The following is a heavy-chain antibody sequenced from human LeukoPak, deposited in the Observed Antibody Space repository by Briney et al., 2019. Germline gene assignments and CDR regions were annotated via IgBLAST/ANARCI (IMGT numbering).Heavy chain of an antibody. CDR2: ISYDGSNK. Sequence: GGSLRLSCAASGFTFSSYAMHWVRQAPGKGLEWVAVISYDGSNKYYADSVKGRFTISRDNSKNTLYLQMNSLRAEDTAVYYCARDSHEDAAAGTWEDYWGQGTLVTVSS. CDR1: GFTFSSYA. D-gene: IGHD6-13*01. J-gene: IGHJ4*02. CDR3: ARDSHEDAAAGTWEDY. V-gene: IGHV3-30-3*01.